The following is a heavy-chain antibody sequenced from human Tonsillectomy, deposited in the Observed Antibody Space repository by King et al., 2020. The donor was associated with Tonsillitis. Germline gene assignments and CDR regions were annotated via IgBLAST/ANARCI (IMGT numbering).Heavy chain of an antibody. CDR1: GFIFSGHA. V-gene: IGHV3-30*01. Sequence: VQLVESGGGVVQPGRSLRLSCAASGFIFSGHAMHWVRPTPGKGLEWVAAISFDGNKEYYGDSVRGRFTISRDNSENTLDLQMNSLTAEDTAVYYCARDNYAYSGSFHGYWGQGTLVTVSS. CDR2: ISFDGNKE. CDR3: ARDNYAYSGSFHGY. D-gene: IGHD1-26*01. J-gene: IGHJ4*02.